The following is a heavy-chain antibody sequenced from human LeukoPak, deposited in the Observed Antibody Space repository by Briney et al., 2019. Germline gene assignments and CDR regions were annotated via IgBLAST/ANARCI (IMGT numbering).Heavy chain of an antibody. V-gene: IGHV3-21*01. D-gene: IGHD3-22*01. CDR1: GFTFSSYS. CDR2: ISSSSSYI. J-gene: IGHJ3*02. Sequence: NPGGSLRLSCAAPGFTFSSYSMNWVRQAPGKGLEWVSSISSSSSYIYYADSVKGRFTISRDNAKNSLYLQMNSLRAEDTAVYYCARVITMIVVPDAFDIWGQGTVVTVSS. CDR3: ARVITMIVVPDAFDI.